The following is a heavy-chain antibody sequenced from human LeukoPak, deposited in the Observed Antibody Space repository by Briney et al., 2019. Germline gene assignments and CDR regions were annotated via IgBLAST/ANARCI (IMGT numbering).Heavy chain of an antibody. CDR2: ISHSGSS. J-gene: IGHJ5*02. V-gene: IGHV4-34*01. CDR1: GGSSSTYY. D-gene: IGHD3-3*01. CDR3: ARYNYGFWSGYSKWFDP. Sequence: SGTLSLTCAVYGGSSSTYYWTWIRQPPGKGLEWIGEISHSGSSNYNPSLKSRVTISVDTSKNQFSLKLSSVTAADTAVYYCARYNYGFWSGYSKWFDPWGQGTLVTVSS.